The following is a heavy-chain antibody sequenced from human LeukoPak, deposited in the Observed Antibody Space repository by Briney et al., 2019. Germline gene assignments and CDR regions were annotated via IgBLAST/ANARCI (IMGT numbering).Heavy chain of an antibody. Sequence: SETLTLTCAVYGGSFSGYYWSWIRQPPGKGLEWIGDINHSGSTNYNPALKSRVTISVDTSKNLLSMKLSSVTAADTAVYYCARDKSSLAVRGVYFDYWGQGTLVTVS. CDR2: INHSGST. CDR1: GGSFSGYY. J-gene: IGHJ4*02. D-gene: IGHD3-10*01. CDR3: ARDKSSLAVRGVYFDY. V-gene: IGHV4-34*01.